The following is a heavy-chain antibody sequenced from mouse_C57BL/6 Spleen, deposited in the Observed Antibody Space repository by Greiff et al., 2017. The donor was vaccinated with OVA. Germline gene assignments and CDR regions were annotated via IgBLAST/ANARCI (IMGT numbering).Heavy chain of an antibody. CDR3: AREDLLWLTGGY. D-gene: IGHD2-2*01. V-gene: IGHV1-77*01. J-gene: IGHJ2*01. CDR1: GYTFTDYY. CDR2: IGPGSGST. Sequence: VQLQQSGAELVKPGASVKISCKASGYTFTDYYINWVKQRPGQGLEWLGKIGPGSGSTYYNEKFKGKATLTADKSSSTAYMQLSSLTSEDSAVYFCAREDLLWLTGGYWGQGTTLTVSS.